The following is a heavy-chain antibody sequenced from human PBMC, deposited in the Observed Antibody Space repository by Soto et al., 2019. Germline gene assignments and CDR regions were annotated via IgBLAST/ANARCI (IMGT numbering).Heavy chain of an antibody. J-gene: IGHJ4*02. CDR3: ARNILGGTTDY. D-gene: IGHD1-7*01. V-gene: IGHV1-3*01. Sequence: ASVKVSCKASGYSFSTHAMHWVRQAPGQGLEWVGWINSVNDHTIYSEKFQGRVTITSDTSATTAYMELSSLTSEDPAIYYCARNILGGTTDYWGQGTLVTVSS. CDR1: GYSFSTHA. CDR2: INSVNDHT.